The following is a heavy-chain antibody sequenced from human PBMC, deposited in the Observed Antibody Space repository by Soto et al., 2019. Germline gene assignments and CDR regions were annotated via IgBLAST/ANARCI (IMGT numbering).Heavy chain of an antibody. CDR2: IHHSGST. CDR1: GGSLYSSNW. Sequence: SETLSLTCDVSGGSLYSSNWWTWVRQTPGKGLEWIGEIHHSGSTNYNPSLKSRVTISADKSKNQFFLNLASVTAADTAMYYFTRPGRGGSGQLMIGWLDPWGQGTRVTVSS. V-gene: IGHV4-4*02. D-gene: IGHD6-13*01. CDR3: TRPGRGGSGQLMIGWLDP. J-gene: IGHJ5*02.